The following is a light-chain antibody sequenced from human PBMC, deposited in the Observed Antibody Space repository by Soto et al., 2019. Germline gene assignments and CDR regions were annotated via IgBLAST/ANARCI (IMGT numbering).Light chain of an antibody. CDR3: QQTNSFPPEGFT. CDR1: QGVRND. Sequence: DIQMTQSPSSLSASVGDRVTITCRASQGVRNDLGWYQQKPGKAPKRLIYAASSLQSGVPSRFSGSGSGTEFTLTVSSLQPEDFATYYCQQTNSFPPEGFTFGPGTRVDI. J-gene: IGKJ3*01. V-gene: IGKV1-17*01. CDR2: AAS.